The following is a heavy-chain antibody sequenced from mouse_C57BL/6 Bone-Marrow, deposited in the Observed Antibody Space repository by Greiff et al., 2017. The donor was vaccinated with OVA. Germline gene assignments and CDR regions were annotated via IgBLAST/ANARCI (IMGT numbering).Heavy chain of an antibody. CDR2: IRNKANGYTT. CDR3: ASSRDTLFAY. CDR1: GFTFTDYY. D-gene: IGHD3-3*01. V-gene: IGHV7-3*01. Sequence: EVMLVESGGGLVQPGGSLSLSCAASGFTFTDYYMSWVRQPPGKALEWLGFIRNKANGYTTEYSASVKGRFTISRDNSQSILYLQMNALRAEDSATYYCASSRDTLFAYWGRGTLVTVSA. J-gene: IGHJ3*01.